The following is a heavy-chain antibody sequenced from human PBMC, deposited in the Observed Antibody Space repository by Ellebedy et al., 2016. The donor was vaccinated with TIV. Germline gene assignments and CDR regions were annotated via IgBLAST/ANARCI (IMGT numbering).Heavy chain of an antibody. D-gene: IGHD1-26*01. V-gene: IGHV1-3*01. CDR3: VREIVGGTSWFDP. CDR2: INADNGDT. Sequence: AASVKVSCKASGYTFASYAIHWVRQAPGQRLEWMAWINADNGDTKYSQKFQGRVTVSRDTSTSTAFMELSSLRSEDTAVYYCVREIVGGTSWFDPWGQGTLVTVSS. J-gene: IGHJ5*02. CDR1: GYTFASYA.